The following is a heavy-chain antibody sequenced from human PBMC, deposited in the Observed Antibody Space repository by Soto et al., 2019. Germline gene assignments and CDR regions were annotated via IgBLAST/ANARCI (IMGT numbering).Heavy chain of an antibody. J-gene: IGHJ4*02. CDR3: APQRGGGGY. V-gene: IGHV3-53*01. CDR1: GFTVSNNY. CDR2: IYSGGYT. Sequence: EVQLVESGGGLIQPGGSLRLSCAVSGFTVSNNYMSWVRQAPGKGLEGVSVIYSGGYTAYGDSVKGRFTISRDNSKNTLYLKINRRGAAAPAVFSCAPQRGGGGYWGQGTLVTVSS. D-gene: IGHD6-25*01.